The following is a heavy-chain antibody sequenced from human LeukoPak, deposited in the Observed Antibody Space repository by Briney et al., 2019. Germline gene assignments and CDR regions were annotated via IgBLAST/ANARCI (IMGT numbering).Heavy chain of an antibody. CDR3: AHRGVDTTLLIFDY. V-gene: IGHV2-5*02. CDR2: IYWDDDK. Sequence: SGPTLVKPTQTHTLTCAFSGFSLSTGGVGVAWIRQPPGKGLEWLALIYWDDDKRYSPSLKSRLTITKDTSKNQVVLTMTNMDPADTGTYYCAHRGVDTTLLIFDYWGQGTLVTVSS. D-gene: IGHD5-18*01. J-gene: IGHJ4*02. CDR1: GFSLSTGGVG.